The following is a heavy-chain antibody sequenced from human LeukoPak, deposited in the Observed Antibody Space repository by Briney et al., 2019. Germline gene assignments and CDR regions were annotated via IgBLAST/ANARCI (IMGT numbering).Heavy chain of an antibody. CDR1: GFTFSDYY. Sequence: PGGSLRLSCAASGFTFSDYYMSWIRQAPGKGLEWVSAISGSGGSTYYADSVKGRFTISRDNSKNALYLQMNSLRAEDTAVYYCAKESGRDLWFGELLFYDYWGQGTLVTVSS. CDR3: AKESGRDLWFGELLFYDY. J-gene: IGHJ4*02. V-gene: IGHV3-23*01. D-gene: IGHD3-10*01. CDR2: ISGSGGST.